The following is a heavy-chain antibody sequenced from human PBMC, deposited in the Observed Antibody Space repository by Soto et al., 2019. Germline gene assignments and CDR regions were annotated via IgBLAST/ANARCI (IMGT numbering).Heavy chain of an antibody. J-gene: IGHJ5*02. CDR2: ISSNSAYI. Sequence: PGGSLRLSCAASGFTFRSFTINWVRQAPWKGLEWLSTISSNSAYIYYTAALRGRFTISRDNAKNSLHLQMNSLRAENTAVYYCTRDGSGDRRARGWLEPGDPETLITLSS. V-gene: IGHV3-21*01. D-gene: IGHD3-10*01. CDR1: GFTFRSFT. CDR3: TRDGSGDRRARGWLEP.